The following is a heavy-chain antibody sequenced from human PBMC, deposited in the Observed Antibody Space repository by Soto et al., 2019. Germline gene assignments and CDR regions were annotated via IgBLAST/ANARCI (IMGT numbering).Heavy chain of an antibody. J-gene: IGHJ6*02. V-gene: IGHV1-2*04. Sequence: ASVKVSCKASGYTFTGYYMHWVRQAPGQGLEWMGWINPNSGGTNYAQKFQGWVTMTRDTSISTAYMELSSLRSEDTAVYYCAADGQQLVLPYYYGMDVWGQGTTVTVSS. CDR3: AADGQQLVLPYYYGMDV. D-gene: IGHD6-13*01. CDR2: INPNSGGT. CDR1: GYTFTGYY.